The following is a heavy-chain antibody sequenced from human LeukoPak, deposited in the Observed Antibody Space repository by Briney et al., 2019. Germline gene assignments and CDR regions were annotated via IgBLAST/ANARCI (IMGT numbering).Heavy chain of an antibody. Sequence: GGSLRLSCAASGFTVSSKYMSWVRQAPGKGLEWVSLISGGGSTHYADSVKGRFTISRDNSKNTLYLQMNSLRAEDTAVYYCARVPGAYYDAFDIWGQGTMVTVSS. D-gene: IGHD3-10*01. CDR3: ARVPGAYYDAFDI. J-gene: IGHJ3*02. V-gene: IGHV3-66*01. CDR1: GFTVSSKY. CDR2: ISGGGST.